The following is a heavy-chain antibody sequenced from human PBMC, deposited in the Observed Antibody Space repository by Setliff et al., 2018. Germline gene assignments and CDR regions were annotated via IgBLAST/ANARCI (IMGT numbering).Heavy chain of an antibody. CDR2: MNPTSGNT. V-gene: IGHV1-8*01. J-gene: IGHJ4*02. CDR3: ARDSGSGFLDY. Sequence: ASVKVSCKASGYTFTSYDINWVRQATGQGLEWMGWMNPTSGNTGYAQKFQGRVTMTRNTSISTAYMELRSLRSDDTAVYYCARDSGSGFLDYWGQGTLVTVSS. D-gene: IGHD3-10*01. CDR1: GYTFTSYD.